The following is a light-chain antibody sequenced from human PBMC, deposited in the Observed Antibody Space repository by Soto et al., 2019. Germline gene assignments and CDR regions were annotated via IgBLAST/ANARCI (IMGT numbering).Light chain of an antibody. J-gene: IGKJ1*01. CDR1: QSVSSN. CDR3: QNFYNGPGT. CDR2: GAS. V-gene: IGKV3-15*01. Sequence: DIVMTQSPGTLSVSPGERATLSCRASQSVSSNLAWYQQKHGQAPRLLIYGASTRATGIPARFSGSGSETVFSFPFSSLQSKVFAVFYCQNFYNGPGTLGKGTRV.